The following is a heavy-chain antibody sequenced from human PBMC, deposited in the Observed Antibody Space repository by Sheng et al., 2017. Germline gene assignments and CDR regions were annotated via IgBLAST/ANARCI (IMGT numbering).Heavy chain of an antibody. V-gene: IGHV3-30-3*01. J-gene: IGHJ4*02. CDR1: GFTFSSYA. Sequence: QVQLVESGGGVVQPGRSLRLSCAASGFTFSSYAMHWVRQAPGKGLEWVAVISYDGSNKYYADSVKGRFTISRDNSKNTLYLQMNSLRAEDTAVYYCARAGTIYFPYCGGDCADPLDYWGQGTLVTVSS. CDR2: ISYDGSNK. D-gene: IGHD2-21*01. CDR3: ARAGTIYFPYCGGDCADPLDY.